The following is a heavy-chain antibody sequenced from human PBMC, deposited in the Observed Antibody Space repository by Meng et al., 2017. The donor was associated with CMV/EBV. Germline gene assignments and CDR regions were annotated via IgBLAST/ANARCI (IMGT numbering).Heavy chain of an antibody. CDR1: GAFIKNVN. Sequence: GRLQGAGPGREMPSATSSSPRFVSGAFIKNVNWNWVRHPAGQGLEWIGLIQVMGHTVYNPSLKSRVTVSLDASKSQFSLTLNSVTAADTATYYCAGSRPGGGACDYWGQGILVTVSS. D-gene: IGHD3-16*01. CDR2: IQVMGHT. V-gene: IGHV4-4*07. J-gene: IGHJ4*02. CDR3: AGSRPGGGACDY.